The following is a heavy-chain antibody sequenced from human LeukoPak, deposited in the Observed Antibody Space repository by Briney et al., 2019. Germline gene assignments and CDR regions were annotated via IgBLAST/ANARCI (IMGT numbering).Heavy chain of an antibody. CDR3: AREVYSSSWHYYYYYMDV. CDR2: ISSNGGST. V-gene: IGHV3-64*01. J-gene: IGHJ6*03. Sequence: PGGSLRLSCAASGFTFSSYAMHWVRQAPGKGLEYVSAISSNGGSTYYANSVKGRFTISRDNSKNTLYLQMGSLRAEDMAVYYCAREVYSSSWHYYYYYMDVWGKGTTVTVSS. CDR1: GFTFSSYA. D-gene: IGHD6-13*01.